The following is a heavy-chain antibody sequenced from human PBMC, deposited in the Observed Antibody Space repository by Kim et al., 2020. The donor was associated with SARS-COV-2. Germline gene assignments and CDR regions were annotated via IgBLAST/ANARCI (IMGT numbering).Heavy chain of an antibody. J-gene: IGHJ4*02. Sequence: GESLKISCAASGFTFSRYGVHWVRQAPGKGLEWVAVIWRDGSNAYYADSVKGRFIISRDNSKNTLYLQMSSLRAEDTAVYYCTTFGYWGQGTLVTVSS. CDR1: GFTFSRYG. V-gene: IGHV3-33*08. CDR3: TTFGY. D-gene: IGHD3-10*01. CDR2: IWRDGSNA.